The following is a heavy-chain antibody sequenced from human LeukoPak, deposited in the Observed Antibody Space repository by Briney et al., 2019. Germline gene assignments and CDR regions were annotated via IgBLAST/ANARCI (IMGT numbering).Heavy chain of an antibody. CDR1: GLTFSSYS. J-gene: IGHJ4*02. V-gene: IGHV3-30-3*01. Sequence: RRSLSLSCAASGLTFSSYSMHGVRQAPGKGLEWVAVISYDGSNKYYADSVKGRFTISRDNSRNTLYLQMNSLRAEDTAVYYCARGHYWGQGTLVTVSS. CDR2: ISYDGSNK. CDR3: ARGHY.